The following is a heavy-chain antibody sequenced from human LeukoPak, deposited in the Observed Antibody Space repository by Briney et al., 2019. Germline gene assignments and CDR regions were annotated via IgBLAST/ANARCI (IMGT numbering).Heavy chain of an antibody. CDR3: AKDPIFSGSYGVFDY. CDR1: GGSFSGYY. D-gene: IGHD1-26*01. J-gene: IGHJ4*02. CDR2: IIDSGNSI. Sequence: PSETLSLTCAVYGGSFSGYYWSWIRQPPGKGLEWVSTIIDSGNSIYYADSAEGRFTISRDNSKNTLYLQMNSLRAGDTAVYYCAKDPIFSGSYGVFDYWGLGTLVTVSS. V-gene: IGHV3-23*01.